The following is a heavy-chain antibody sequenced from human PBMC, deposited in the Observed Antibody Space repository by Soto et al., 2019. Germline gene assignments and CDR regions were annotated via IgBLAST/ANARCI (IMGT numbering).Heavy chain of an antibody. CDR1: GGSISSGGYY. CDR2: IYYSGST. V-gene: IGHV4-31*03. D-gene: IGHD3-3*01. Sequence: PSDTLSLTCTVSGGSISSGGYYWSWIRQHPGKGLEWIGYIYYSGSTYYNPSLKSRVTISVDTSKNQFSLKLSSVTAADTAVYYCARDRAGITIFGVAKTNYYYYGMDVWGQGTTVTVSS. J-gene: IGHJ6*02. CDR3: ARDRAGITIFGVAKTNYYYYGMDV.